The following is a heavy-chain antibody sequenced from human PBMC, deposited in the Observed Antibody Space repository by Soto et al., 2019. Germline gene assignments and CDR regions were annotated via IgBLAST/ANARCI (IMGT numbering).Heavy chain of an antibody. Sequence: GSLRLSCGASGFIFTNYAMNWVRQAPGKGLEWVSVIGGRGNSAYYADSVQGRFTISRDNSKNTLSLQMSSLTADDTAIYYCVREGRGSFDFWGRGTMVTVSS. J-gene: IGHJ3*01. CDR3: VREGRGSFDF. CDR1: GFIFTNYA. V-gene: IGHV3-23*01. CDR2: IGGRGNSA. D-gene: IGHD5-12*01.